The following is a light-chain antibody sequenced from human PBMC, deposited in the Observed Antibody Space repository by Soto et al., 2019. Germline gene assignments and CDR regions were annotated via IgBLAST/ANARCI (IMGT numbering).Light chain of an antibody. V-gene: IGLV2-14*01. Sequence: QSALTQPASVSGSPGQTITISCTGTSSDVGGYNYVAWYQQHPGKAPKLMIYDVSNRPSGVSNRFSGSKSGNTASLTISGLQAEDEADYYCSSYTSSSTLGVFGVGTNLTGL. J-gene: IGLJ2*01. CDR1: SSDVGGYNY. CDR3: SSYTSSSTLGV. CDR2: DVS.